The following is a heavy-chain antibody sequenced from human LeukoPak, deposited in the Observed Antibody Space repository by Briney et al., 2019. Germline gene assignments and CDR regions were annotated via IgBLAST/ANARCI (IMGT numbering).Heavy chain of an antibody. CDR1: GFTFSSYA. CDR2: SSNSGSST. D-gene: IGHD6-19*01. J-gene: IGHJ4*02. CDR3: AREVAGTVDY. Sequence: PGGSLRLSCVASGFTFSSYAMSWVRQAPGKGLEWVSISSNSGSSTHYAGSVKGRFTISRDNSKNTLYLQMNSLRAEDTAVYYCAREVAGTVDYWGQGTLVTVSS. V-gene: IGHV3-23*01.